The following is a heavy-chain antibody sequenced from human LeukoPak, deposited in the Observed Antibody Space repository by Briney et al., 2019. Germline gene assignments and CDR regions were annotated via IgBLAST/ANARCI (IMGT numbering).Heavy chain of an antibody. Sequence: SETLSLTCTVSGGSISSGDYYWSWIRQPPGKGLEWIGYIYYSGSTNYNPSLKSRVTISVDTSKNQFSLKLSSVTAADTAVYYCARAYDYVWGSYRYTEGFDYWGQGTLVTVSS. CDR1: GGSISSGDYY. D-gene: IGHD3-16*02. J-gene: IGHJ4*02. CDR3: ARAYDYVWGSYRYTEGFDY. V-gene: IGHV4-61*08. CDR2: IYYSGST.